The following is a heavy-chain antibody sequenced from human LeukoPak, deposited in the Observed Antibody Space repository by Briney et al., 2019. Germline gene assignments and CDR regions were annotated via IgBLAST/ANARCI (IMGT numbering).Heavy chain of an antibody. CDR2: IYYSGST. Sequence: SETLSLTCTVSGGSISSGDYYWSWIRQPPGKGLEWIGYIYYSGSTCYNPSLKSRVTISVDTSKNQFSLKLSSVTAADTAVYYCARSLWFSLDYWGQGTLVPVSS. V-gene: IGHV4-30-4*08. CDR1: GGSISSGDYY. D-gene: IGHD3-10*01. J-gene: IGHJ4*02. CDR3: ARSLWFSLDY.